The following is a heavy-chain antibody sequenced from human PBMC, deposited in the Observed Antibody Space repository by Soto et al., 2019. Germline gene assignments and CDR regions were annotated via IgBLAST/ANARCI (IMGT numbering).Heavy chain of an antibody. D-gene: IGHD6-6*01. Sequence: PSETLSLTCAVYGGSFSGYYWSWIRQPPGKGLEWIGEINHSGSTNYNPSLKSRVTISVDTSKNQFSLRAEDTAVYYCARDLYSSSSTFDYWGQGTLVTVSS. CDR3: ARDLYSSSSTFDY. J-gene: IGHJ4*02. CDR1: GGSFSGYY. CDR2: INHSGST. V-gene: IGHV4-34*01.